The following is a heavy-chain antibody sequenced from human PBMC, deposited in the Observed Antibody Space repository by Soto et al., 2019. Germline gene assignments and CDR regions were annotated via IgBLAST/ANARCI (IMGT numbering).Heavy chain of an antibody. CDR3: TRGGSALDGDNPTYCDS. D-gene: IGHD1-1*01. Sequence: GFLKLSIGAGGLNFGSYDMHWVRQATGKGLEWVSGIGTTGSRYYPDSVNGRFTISRANAKNSLHLDMKNLRAGDTAVYYCTRGGSALDGDNPTYCDSCGQGTLGTVYS. CDR2: IGTTGSR. J-gene: IGHJ4*02. V-gene: IGHV3-13*01. CDR1: GLNFGSYD.